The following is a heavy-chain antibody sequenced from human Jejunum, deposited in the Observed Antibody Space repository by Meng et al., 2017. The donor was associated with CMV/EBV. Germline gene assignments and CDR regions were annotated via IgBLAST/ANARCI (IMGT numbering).Heavy chain of an antibody. CDR3: VRDGGTYRTAATGGYDFYYYGLDV. J-gene: IGHJ6*02. D-gene: IGHD1-14*01. V-gene: IGHV1-46*01. CDR2: INPSGYST. Sequence: HWVRQDPGQGLEWMALINPSGYSTTYAQKFQGRVTVTTDTSARTVQLQVSGLRSEDTAVYYCVRDGGTYRTAATGGYDFYYYGLDVWGQGTTVTVSS.